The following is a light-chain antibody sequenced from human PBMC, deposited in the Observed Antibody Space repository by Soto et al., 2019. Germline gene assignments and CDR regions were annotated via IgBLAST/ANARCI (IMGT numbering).Light chain of an antibody. V-gene: IGKV3-11*01. CDR1: QSVSGSY. Sequence: ENVLTQSPGTLSLSPGERATLSCRASQSVSGSYLAWYQQKPGQAPRLLIYDASNRATGIPARFSGSGSGTDFTLTISSLEPEDFAVYYCQQRSNWPPITFGQGTRLEIK. J-gene: IGKJ5*01. CDR2: DAS. CDR3: QQRSNWPPIT.